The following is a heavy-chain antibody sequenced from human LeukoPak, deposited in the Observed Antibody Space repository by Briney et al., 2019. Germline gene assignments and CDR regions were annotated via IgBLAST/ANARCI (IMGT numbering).Heavy chain of an antibody. Sequence: GGSLRLSCAASGFTFSSYAMSWVRQAPGKGLEWVSAISGSGGSTYYADSVKGRFTISRDNSKNTLYLQMNSLRAEDTAVYYCAKVVAVAGTNGGEFDYWGQGTLVTVSS. CDR2: ISGSGGST. D-gene: IGHD6-19*01. J-gene: IGHJ4*02. V-gene: IGHV3-23*01. CDR1: GFTFSSYA. CDR3: AKVVAVAGTNGGEFDY.